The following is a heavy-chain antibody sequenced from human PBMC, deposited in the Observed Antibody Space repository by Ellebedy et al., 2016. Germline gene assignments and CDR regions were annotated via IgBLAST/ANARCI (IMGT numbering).Heavy chain of an antibody. CDR1: GFTFSGYG. CDR3: ARGAVGSTF. Sequence: GGSLRLSCAASGFTFSGYGMHWVRQAPGKGLERVAVIWYDGSSALYADSVKGRFTTSRDNSKNTLYLQMNSLRAEDTALYYCARGAVGSTFWGQGTLVTVSS. D-gene: IGHD1-26*01. CDR2: IWYDGSSA. J-gene: IGHJ4*02. V-gene: IGHV3-33*08.